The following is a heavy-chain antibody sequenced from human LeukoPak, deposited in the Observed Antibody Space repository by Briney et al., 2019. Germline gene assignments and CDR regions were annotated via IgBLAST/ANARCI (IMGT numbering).Heavy chain of an antibody. Sequence: SETLSLTCTVFGGSMSSSIYYWGWIRQPPGKGLEWIGEINHSGSTNYNPSLKSRVTISVDTSKNQFSLKLSSVTAADTAVYYCARATSSYFYYMDVWGKGTTVTISS. V-gene: IGHV4-39*07. CDR2: INHSGST. CDR1: GGSMSSSIYY. CDR3: ARATSSYFYYMDV. J-gene: IGHJ6*03. D-gene: IGHD5-12*01.